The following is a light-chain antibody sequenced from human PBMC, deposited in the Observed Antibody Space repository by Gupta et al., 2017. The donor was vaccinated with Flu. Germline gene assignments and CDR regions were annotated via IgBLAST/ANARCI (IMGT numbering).Light chain of an antibody. CDR2: KAS. CDR3: QQYNNYPSST. CDR1: PSISSW. V-gene: IGKV1-5*03. J-gene: IGKJ2*01. Sequence: DIQMTQSPSTLSASVGDRVTITCRASPSISSWLAWYQQKPGKAPKLLIYKASSLESGVPSRFSGSGNGTEFTLTISSRQPDDFATYYCQQYNNYPSSTFGQGTKMEIK.